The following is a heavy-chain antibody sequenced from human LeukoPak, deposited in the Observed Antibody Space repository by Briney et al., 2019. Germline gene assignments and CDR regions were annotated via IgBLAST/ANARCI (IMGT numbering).Heavy chain of an antibody. Sequence: PGASLRLSCAASGFTFSSYAMSWVRQAPGKGLEWVSAISGSGGSTYYADSVKGRFTISRDNSKNTLYLQMNSLRAEDTAVYYCAKEYSGGWFDEGPTDYWGQGTLVTVSS. D-gene: IGHD6-19*01. CDR1: GFTFSSYA. V-gene: IGHV3-23*01. CDR2: ISGSGGST. J-gene: IGHJ4*01. CDR3: AKEYSGGWFDEGPTDY.